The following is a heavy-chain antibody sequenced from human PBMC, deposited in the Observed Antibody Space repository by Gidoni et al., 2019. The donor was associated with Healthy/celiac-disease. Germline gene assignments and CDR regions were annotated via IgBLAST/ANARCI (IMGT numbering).Heavy chain of an antibody. CDR3: ARHVRDYDFWSGYYPDY. D-gene: IGHD3-3*01. J-gene: IGHJ4*02. Sequence: QLQLQESGPGLVKPSETLSLTCTVSGGSISSSSYYWGWIRQPPGKGLEWIGSIYYSGRTYYNPSLKSRVTISVDTSKNQFSLKLSSVTAADTAVYYCARHVRDYDFWSGYYPDYWGQGTLVTVSS. CDR1: GGSISSSSYY. V-gene: IGHV4-39*01. CDR2: IYYSGRT.